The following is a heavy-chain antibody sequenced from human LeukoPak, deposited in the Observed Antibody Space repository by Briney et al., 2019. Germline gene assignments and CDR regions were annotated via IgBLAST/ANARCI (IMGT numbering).Heavy chain of an antibody. CDR2: ISSSSAYI. V-gene: IGHV3-21*04. D-gene: IGHD3-10*01. CDR1: GFTFSSYS. Sequence: GGSLRLSCAASGFTFSSYSMNWVRQAPGKGLEWVSSISSSSAYIYYADSMKGRFTISRDNAKNSLYLQMNSLRVEDTAVYYCAKGSPYYYGSGKDNWFDPWGQGTQVTVSS. CDR3: AKGSPYYYGSGKDNWFDP. J-gene: IGHJ5*02.